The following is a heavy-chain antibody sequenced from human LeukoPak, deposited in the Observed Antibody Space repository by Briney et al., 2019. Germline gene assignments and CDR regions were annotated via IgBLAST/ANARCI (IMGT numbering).Heavy chain of an antibody. D-gene: IGHD6-19*01. J-gene: IGHJ4*02. CDR3: ARGTLYRGWSYYFDS. CDR2: IYYSGTT. CDR1: GGSISSSSYF. Sequence: PSQTLSLTCTVAGGSISSSSYFWAWLRQPPGKGLEWIGSIYYSGTTKYNPSLKSRVTISVDNSNNKFSLRLSSVTAADTALYYCARGTLYRGWSYYFDSWGQGTLVTVSS. V-gene: IGHV4-39*07.